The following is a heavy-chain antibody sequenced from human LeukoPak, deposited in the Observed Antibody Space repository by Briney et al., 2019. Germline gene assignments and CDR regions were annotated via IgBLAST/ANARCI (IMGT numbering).Heavy chain of an antibody. CDR3: ARGRGHEVGWFDP. V-gene: IGHV4-4*02. Sequence: PSETLSLTCTVSGGSISSSNWWSWVRQPPGKGLEWIGEIYHSGSTNYNPSLKSRVTISVDKSKNQFSLKLSSVTAADTAVYYCARGRGHEVGWFDPWGQGTLVTVSS. CDR2: IYHSGST. CDR1: GGSISSSNW. J-gene: IGHJ5*02.